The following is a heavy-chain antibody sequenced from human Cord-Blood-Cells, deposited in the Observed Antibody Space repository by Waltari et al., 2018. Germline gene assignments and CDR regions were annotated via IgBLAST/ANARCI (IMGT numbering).Heavy chain of an antibody. D-gene: IGHD1-26*01. CDR1: GGTFSSYA. Sequence: QVQLVQSGAEVKKPGSSVKVSCKASGGTFSSYAISWVRQAPGQGVECMGGIIPIFGTANYAKKLQGRVTITADESTSTAYMELSSLRSEDTAVYYCASPYSGSYLTDVLVLDYWGQGTLVTVSS. V-gene: IGHV1-69*01. J-gene: IGHJ4*02. CDR3: ASPYSGSYLTDVLVLDY. CDR2: IIPIFGTA.